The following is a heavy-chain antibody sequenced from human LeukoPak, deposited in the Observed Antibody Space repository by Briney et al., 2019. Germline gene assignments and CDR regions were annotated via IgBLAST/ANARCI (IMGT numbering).Heavy chain of an antibody. D-gene: IGHD3-10*01. CDR2: ISSSSSTI. J-gene: IGHJ3*02. V-gene: IGHV3-48*01. CDR1: RFTFSSYS. Sequence: GGSLRLSCAASRFTFSSYSMNWVRQAPGKGREWVSYISSSSSTIYYADSVKGRFTISRDNAKNSLYLQMNSLRAEDTAVYYCARSLRGFPDAFDIWGQGTMVTVSS. CDR3: ARSLRGFPDAFDI.